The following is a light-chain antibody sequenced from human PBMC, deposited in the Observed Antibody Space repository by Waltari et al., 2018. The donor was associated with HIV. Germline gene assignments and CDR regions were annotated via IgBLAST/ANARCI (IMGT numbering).Light chain of an antibody. CDR1: KLGEKY. J-gene: IGLJ2*01. CDR2: QDS. V-gene: IGLV3-1*01. CDR3: QAWDSSTYVV. Sequence: SYELTQPPSVSVSPGQTASITCSGDKLGEKYACWYQQKPGQSPVLVIYQDSKRPSGIPGRFSGSNSGNTATLTISGTQAMDEADYYCQAWDSSTYVVFGGGTKLTVL.